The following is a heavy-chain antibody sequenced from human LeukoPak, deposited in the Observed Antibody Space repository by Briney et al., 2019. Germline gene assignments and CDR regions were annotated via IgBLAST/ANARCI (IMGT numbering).Heavy chain of an antibody. CDR1: GYTFTGYY. D-gene: IGHD3-22*01. CDR2: INPNSGGT. CDR3: ARVEYYYDRRGSPFDL. V-gene: IGHV1-2*02. J-gene: IGHJ2*01. Sequence: GASVKVSCKASGYTFTGYYMHWVRQAPGQGLEWMGWINPNSGGTNYAQKFQGRVTMTRDTSISTAYMELSRLRSDDTAVYYCARVEYYYDRRGSPFDLWGRGTLVTVSS.